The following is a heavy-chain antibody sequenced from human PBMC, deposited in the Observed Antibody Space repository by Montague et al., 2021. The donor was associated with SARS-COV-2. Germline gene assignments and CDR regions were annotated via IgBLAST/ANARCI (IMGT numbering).Heavy chain of an antibody. CDR2: VCHIVLT. CDR3: ARVKRGYYYGLGVSAHFDY. Sequence: SETLSLTCTQCGSPGVVELRRRSGKHPSERQQRLKHVCHIVLTNYNPSLKSRVTISVDTSKNQFSLKLSSVTAADTAVYYCARVKRGYYYGLGVSAHFDYWGQGTLVTVSS. V-gene: IGHV4-59*13. D-gene: IGHD3-10*01. J-gene: IGHJ4*02. CDR1: GSPGVVEL.